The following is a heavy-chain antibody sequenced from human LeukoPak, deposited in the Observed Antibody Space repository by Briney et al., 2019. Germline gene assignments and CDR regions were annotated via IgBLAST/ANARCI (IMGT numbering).Heavy chain of an antibody. CDR2: INAGNGNT. J-gene: IGHJ4*02. D-gene: IGHD5-24*01. V-gene: IGHV1-3*01. Sequence: GASVKVSCKASGYTFTSYAMHWVRQAPGQRLEWMGWINAGNGNTKYSQKFQGRVAITRDTSASTAYMELSSLRSEDTAVYYCARDRRCLQSPLLDYWGKGPLVTVSS. CDR3: ARDRRCLQSPLLDY. CDR1: GYTFTSYA.